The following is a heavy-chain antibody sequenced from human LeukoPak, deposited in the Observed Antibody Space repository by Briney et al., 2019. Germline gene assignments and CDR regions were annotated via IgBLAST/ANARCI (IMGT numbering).Heavy chain of an antibody. CDR3: TRDIVSISQPYYFDY. D-gene: IGHD2-2*01. V-gene: IGHV3-49*04. Sequence: GRSLRLSCTASGFTFGYHAINWVRQAPGRGVEGVGFIRSQAYSRTTEYATSVKDRFTSTREDSKSMEYVQMNSLKTEDTAVYYCTRDIVSISQPYYFDYWGQGTLVTVSS. CDR1: GFTFGYHA. J-gene: IGHJ4*02. CDR2: IRSQAYSRTT.